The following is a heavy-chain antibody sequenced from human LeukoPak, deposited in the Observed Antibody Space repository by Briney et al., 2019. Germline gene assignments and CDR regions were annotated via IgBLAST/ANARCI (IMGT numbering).Heavy chain of an antibody. J-gene: IGHJ4*02. V-gene: IGHV4-59*01. D-gene: IGHD3-3*01. Sequence: SETLSLTCTVSGGSIRSYYWSWIRQPPGKGLEWIGYIYFSGSTSYNPSLKSRVTISVDGSKNQFSLKLSSVAAADTAVYYCARSYDTNFDYWGQGTLVTVSS. CDR3: ARSYDTNFDY. CDR1: GGSIRSYY. CDR2: IYFSGST.